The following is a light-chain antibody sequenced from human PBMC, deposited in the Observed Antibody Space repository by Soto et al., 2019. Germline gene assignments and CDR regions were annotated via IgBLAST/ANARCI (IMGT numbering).Light chain of an antibody. CDR1: SSDVGGYNY. J-gene: IGLJ1*01. CDR3: SSYTSSSTPYV. V-gene: IGLV2-14*01. Sequence: QSVLTQPASVSGSPGQSITISCTGTSSDVGGYNYVSWYQQHTGKATKLMIYDVSNRPSGFSNRLSGSKSGNTPSLTISGLQAEDEADYYCSSYTSSSTPYVFGTGTKVTVL. CDR2: DVS.